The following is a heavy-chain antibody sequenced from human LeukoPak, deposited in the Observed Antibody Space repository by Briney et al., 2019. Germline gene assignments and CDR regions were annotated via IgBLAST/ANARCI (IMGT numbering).Heavy chain of an antibody. V-gene: IGHV1-69*01. CDR2: IIPIFGTT. D-gene: IGHD3-9*01. Sequence: ASVKVSCKASGGTFSSYAISWVRQAPRQGLEWMGGIIPIFGTTNYAQKFQGRVTITADESTSTAYMELSSLRSEDTAVYYCARDRAREVRYFDWSKMYYYYGMDVWGQGTTVTVSS. CDR3: ARDRAREVRYFDWSKMYYYYGMDV. CDR1: GGTFSSYA. J-gene: IGHJ6*02.